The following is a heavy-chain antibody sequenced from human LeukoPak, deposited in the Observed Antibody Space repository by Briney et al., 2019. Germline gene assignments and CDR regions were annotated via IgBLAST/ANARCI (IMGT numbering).Heavy chain of an antibody. D-gene: IGHD3-3*01. CDR1: GFTFSNYG. J-gene: IGHJ4*02. V-gene: IGHV3-30*18. Sequence: GGSLRLSCAASGFTFSNYGMHWVRQAPGKGLEWVTLISYDGSNKYYADSVEGRFTISRDNSKNTLYLQMNSLRAEDTAVYYCAKDYRPHDFWSGLVDYWGQGTLVTVSS. CDR3: AKDYRPHDFWSGLVDY. CDR2: ISYDGSNK.